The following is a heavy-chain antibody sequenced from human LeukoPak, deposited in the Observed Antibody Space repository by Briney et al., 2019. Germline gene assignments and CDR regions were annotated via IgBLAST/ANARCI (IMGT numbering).Heavy chain of an antibody. Sequence: SVKVSCKASGGTFSSYAISWVRQAPGQGLEWMGGIIPIFGTANYAQKFQGRVTITTDESTSTAYMELSSLRSEDTAVYYCARGGFTMVRGAPYFDYWGQGTLVTVSS. CDR3: ARGGFTMVRGAPYFDY. CDR1: GGTFSSYA. D-gene: IGHD3-10*01. CDR2: IIPIFGTA. J-gene: IGHJ4*02. V-gene: IGHV1-69*05.